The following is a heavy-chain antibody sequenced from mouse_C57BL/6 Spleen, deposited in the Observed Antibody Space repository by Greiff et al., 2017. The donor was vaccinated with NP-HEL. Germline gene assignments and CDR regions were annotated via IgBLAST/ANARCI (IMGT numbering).Heavy chain of an antibody. CDR2: IYIGNGYT. CDR1: GYTFTSYG. V-gene: IGHV1-58*01. CDR3: AREEYYYDGWGCFDV. D-gene: IGHD1-1*01. Sequence: VQLKESGAELVRPGSSVQMSCKTSGYTFTSYGINWVKQRPGQGLEWIGYIYIGNGYTEYNEKFKGKATLTSDTSSSTAYMQLSSLTSEDSAIYFCAREEYYYDGWGCFDVWGTGTTVTVSS. J-gene: IGHJ1*03.